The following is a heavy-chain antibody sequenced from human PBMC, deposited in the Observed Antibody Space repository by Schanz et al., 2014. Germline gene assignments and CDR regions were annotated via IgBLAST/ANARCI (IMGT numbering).Heavy chain of an antibody. Sequence: QVQLVQSGAEVKKPGASVKVSCKASGYTFTSYDINWVRQATGQGLEWMGWMNSKTGNTGYAQRFQGRVTMTRHTSISTAYMELSSLRSEDTAVYYCARAGYDADNWFDPWGQGTLVTVSS. J-gene: IGHJ5*02. D-gene: IGHD2-2*01. CDR3: ARAGYDADNWFDP. CDR1: GYTFTSYD. V-gene: IGHV1-8*01. CDR2: MNSKTGNT.